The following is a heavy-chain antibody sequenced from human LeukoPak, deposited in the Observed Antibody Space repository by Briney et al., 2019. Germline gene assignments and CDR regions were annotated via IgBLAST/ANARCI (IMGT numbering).Heavy chain of an antibody. V-gene: IGHV4-34*01. CDR2: INHSGST. J-gene: IGHJ5*02. CDR3: ARGHGLGSSWYWFDP. CDR1: GGSFSGYY. D-gene: IGHD6-13*01. Sequence: SETLSLTCAVYGGSFSGYYWSWIRQPPGKGLEWIGEINHSGSTNYNQSLKSRVTISVDTSKNQFSLKLSSVTAADTAVYYCARGHGLGSSWYWFDPWGQGTLVTVSS.